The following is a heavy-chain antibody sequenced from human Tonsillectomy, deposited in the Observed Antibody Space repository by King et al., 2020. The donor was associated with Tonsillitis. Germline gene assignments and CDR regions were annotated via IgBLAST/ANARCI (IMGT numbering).Heavy chain of an antibody. CDR3: ARGSTAMAHFDY. CDR2: ISAYNGKT. CDR1: GYTFTSYG. Sequence: QLVQSGAEVKKPGASVKVSCKASGYTFTSYGFSWVRQAPGQGLEWMGWISAYNGKTTYAQKIQGRVTMTTDTSPTTAYMELDNLRSDDTAVYYCARGSTAMAHFDYWGQGTLVTVSS. D-gene: IGHD5-18*01. J-gene: IGHJ4*02. V-gene: IGHV1-18*01.